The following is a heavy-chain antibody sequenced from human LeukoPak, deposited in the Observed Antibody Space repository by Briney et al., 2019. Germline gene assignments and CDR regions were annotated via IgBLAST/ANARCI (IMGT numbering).Heavy chain of an antibody. CDR3: AINFHYYDSSGYYY. J-gene: IGHJ4*02. CDR1: GGSVSGYY. Sequence: SETLSLTCAVYGGSVSGYYWSWIRQPPGKGLEWIGEINHSGSTNYNPSLKSRVTISVATSKNQFSLKLSSVTAADTAVYYCAINFHYYDSSGYYYWGQGTLVTVSA. CDR2: INHSGST. V-gene: IGHV4-34*01. D-gene: IGHD3-22*01.